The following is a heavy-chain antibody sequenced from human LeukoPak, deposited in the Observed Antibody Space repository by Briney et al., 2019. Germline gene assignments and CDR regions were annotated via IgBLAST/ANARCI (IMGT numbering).Heavy chain of an antibody. CDR3: ARDPNPPYDFWSGYPTNYFDY. D-gene: IGHD3-3*01. CDR2: INPNSGGT. J-gene: IGHJ4*02. V-gene: IGHV1-2*02. CDR1: GGTFSSYA. Sequence: GASVKVSCKASGGTFSSYAISWVRQAPGQGLEWMGWINPNSGGTNYAQKFQGRVTMTRDTSISTAYMELSRLRSDDTAVYYCARDPNPPYDFWSGYPTNYFDYWGQGTLVTVSS.